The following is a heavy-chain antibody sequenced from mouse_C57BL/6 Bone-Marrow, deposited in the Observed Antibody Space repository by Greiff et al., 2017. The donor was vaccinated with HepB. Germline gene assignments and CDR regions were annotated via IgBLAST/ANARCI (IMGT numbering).Heavy chain of an antibody. J-gene: IGHJ2*01. CDR3: ARLLTRGY. D-gene: IGHD1-1*01. V-gene: IGHV5-6*01. Sequence: EVQWVESGGDLVKPGGSLKLSCAASGFTFSSYGMSWVRQTPDKRLEWVATISSGGSYTYYPDSVKGRFTISRDNAKNTLYLQMSSLKSEDTAMYYCARLLTRGYWGQGTTLTVSS. CDR1: GFTFSSYG. CDR2: ISSGGSYT.